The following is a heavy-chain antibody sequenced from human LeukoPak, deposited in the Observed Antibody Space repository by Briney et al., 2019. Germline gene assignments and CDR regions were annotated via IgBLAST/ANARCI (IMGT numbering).Heavy chain of an antibody. Sequence: GRSLRLSCAASGFTFSSYGIHWVRQAPGKGLEWVAVISYDGSNKYYADPVKGRFTISRDNSKNTLYLQMNSLRPEDTAVYYCAKDQGLYSGYDPLDFWGQGTLVTVSS. CDR1: GFTFSSYG. J-gene: IGHJ4*02. D-gene: IGHD5-12*01. V-gene: IGHV3-30*18. CDR3: AKDQGLYSGYDPLDF. CDR2: ISYDGSNK.